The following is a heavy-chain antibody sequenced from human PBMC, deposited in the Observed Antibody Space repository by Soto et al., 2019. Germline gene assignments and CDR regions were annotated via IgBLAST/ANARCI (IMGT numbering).Heavy chain of an antibody. D-gene: IGHD3-22*01. Sequence: SVKVSCKASGGTFSSYAISWVRQAPGQGLEWMGGIIPIFGTANYAQKFQGRVTITADESTSTAYMELSSLRSEDTAVYYCARDLSYYDSSGLSAFDIWGQGTMVTVSS. CDR1: GGTFSSYA. CDR3: ARDLSYYDSSGLSAFDI. J-gene: IGHJ3*02. CDR2: IIPIFGTA. V-gene: IGHV1-69*13.